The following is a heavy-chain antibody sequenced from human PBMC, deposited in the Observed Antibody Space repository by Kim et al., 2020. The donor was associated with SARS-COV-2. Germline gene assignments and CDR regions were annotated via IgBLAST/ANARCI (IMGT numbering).Heavy chain of an antibody. CDR2: ISSSSSTI. D-gene: IGHD1-26*01. CDR1: GFTFSSYS. CDR3: ASEAGLVGAKGDAFDI. V-gene: IGHV3-48*02. Sequence: GGSLRLSCAASGFTFSSYSMNWVRQAPGKGLEWVSYISSSSSTIYYADSVKGRFTISRDNAKNSLYLQMNSLRDEDTAVYYCASEAGLVGAKGDAFDIWGQGTMVTVSS. J-gene: IGHJ3*02.